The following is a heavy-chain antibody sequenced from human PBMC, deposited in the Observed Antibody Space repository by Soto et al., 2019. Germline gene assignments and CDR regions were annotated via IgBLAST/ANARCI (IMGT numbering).Heavy chain of an antibody. D-gene: IGHD6-19*01. Sequence: GGSLRLSCAASGFTFSNCAMTWVRQAPGKGLEWVSAISGSGGTTYFADSVRGRFTISRDNSKNTLYLQMNSLRAEDTAVYYCARSSSGWYQFDYWGQGTLVTVSS. CDR3: ARSSSGWYQFDY. J-gene: IGHJ4*02. V-gene: IGHV3-23*01. CDR2: ISGSGGTT. CDR1: GFTFSNCA.